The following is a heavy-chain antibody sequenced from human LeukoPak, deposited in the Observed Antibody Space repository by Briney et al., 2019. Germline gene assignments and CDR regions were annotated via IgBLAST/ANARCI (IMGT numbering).Heavy chain of an antibody. CDR3: ARDRLTSGSYFFDY. V-gene: IGHV3-48*01. CDR1: GFIFRNYE. CDR2: ISGRSSTI. J-gene: IGHJ4*02. D-gene: IGHD1-26*01. Sequence: HSGGSLRLSCAASGFIFRNYEFNWVRQAPGKGLEWIAYISGRSSTIYYADSVRGRFTISRDNAKNAMYLQMNSLRAEDTAVYYCARDRLTSGSYFFDYWGQGTLVTVSS.